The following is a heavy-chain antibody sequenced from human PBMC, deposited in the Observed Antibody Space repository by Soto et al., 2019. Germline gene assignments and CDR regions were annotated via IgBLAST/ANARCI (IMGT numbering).Heavy chain of an antibody. CDR1: GYSFTSYW. V-gene: IGHV5-51*01. CDR3: ATRRTGSYSDYFDS. CDR2: IYPGDSDT. J-gene: IGHJ4*02. Sequence: GESLKISCKGSGYSFTSYWIAWVRQMPGKGLEWMGIIYPGDSDTTYGPSFQGQVTISADKSISTAYLQWSRLKASDTAMYYCATRRTGSYSDYFDSWAQGTLVTVSS. D-gene: IGHD1-26*01.